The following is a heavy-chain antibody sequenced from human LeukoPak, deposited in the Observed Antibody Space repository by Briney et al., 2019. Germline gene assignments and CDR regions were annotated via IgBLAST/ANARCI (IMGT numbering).Heavy chain of an antibody. CDR2: INPGGGST. D-gene: IGHD2-8*01. CDR3: AREDVVLVDAVRYYYYGMDV. J-gene: IGHJ6*02. CDR1: GYNFISYY. Sequence: ASVKVSCKASGYNFISYYMHWVRQAPGQGLEWMGIINPGGGSTSYAQKFQDRVTMTRDTSTSTVYMELSSLKSEDTAVYYCAREDVVLVDAVRYYYYGMDVWGQGTTATVSS. V-gene: IGHV1-46*01.